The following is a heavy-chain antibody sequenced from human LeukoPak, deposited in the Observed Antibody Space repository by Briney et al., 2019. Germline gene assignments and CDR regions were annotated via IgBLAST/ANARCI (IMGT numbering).Heavy chain of an antibody. V-gene: IGHV4-39*07. CDR3: ARGHMVRGLDY. CDR2: INHSGST. D-gene: IGHD3-10*01. CDR1: GGSISSSSYY. Sequence: SETLSLTCTVSGGSISSSSYYWGWIRQPPGKGLEWIGEINHSGSTNYNPSLKSRVTISVDTSKNQFSLKLSSVTAADTAVYYCARGHMVRGLDYWGQGTLVTVSS. J-gene: IGHJ4*02.